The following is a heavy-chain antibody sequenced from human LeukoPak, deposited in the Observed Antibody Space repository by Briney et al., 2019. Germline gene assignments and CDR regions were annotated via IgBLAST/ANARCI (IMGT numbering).Heavy chain of an antibody. CDR3: ARGVYYYDSSGAPHWFDP. Sequence: GASVKVCCKASGYTFTSCAMHWVRQAPGQRLAWMGWINAGNGNTKYSQKFQGRVTITRDTSASTAYMELSSLISEDTAVYYCARGVYYYDSSGAPHWFDPWGQGTLVTVSS. V-gene: IGHV1-3*01. CDR2: INAGNGNT. J-gene: IGHJ5*02. CDR1: GYTFTSCA. D-gene: IGHD3-22*01.